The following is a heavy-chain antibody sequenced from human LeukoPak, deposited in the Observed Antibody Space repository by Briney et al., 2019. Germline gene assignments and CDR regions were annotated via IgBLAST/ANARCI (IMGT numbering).Heavy chain of an antibody. CDR3: ARGRDFWSGYYLRYYFDY. V-gene: IGHV4-34*01. Sequence: SETLSLTCAVYGGSFSGYYWSWIRQPPGKGLEWIGEINHSGSTNYNPSLKSRVTISVDTSKNQFSLKLSSVTAADTAVYYCARGRDFWSGYYLRYYFDYWGQETLVTVSS. CDR2: INHSGST. D-gene: IGHD3-3*01. CDR1: GGSFSGYY. J-gene: IGHJ4*02.